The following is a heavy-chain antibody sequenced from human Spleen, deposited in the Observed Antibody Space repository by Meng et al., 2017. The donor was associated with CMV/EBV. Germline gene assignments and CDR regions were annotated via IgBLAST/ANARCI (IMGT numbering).Heavy chain of an antibody. CDR1: GYMFSNYY. D-gene: IGHD1-7*01. Sequence: NVACKAYGYMFSNYYMHWVRQAPGQGLEWMGWINPKSGGTNYAQKVQGRVTMTRDSSISTAYMELSRLRSDDTAVYYCARTKNWNSDYWGQGTLVTVSS. CDR3: ARTKNWNSDY. V-gene: IGHV1-2*02. J-gene: IGHJ4*02. CDR2: INPKSGGT.